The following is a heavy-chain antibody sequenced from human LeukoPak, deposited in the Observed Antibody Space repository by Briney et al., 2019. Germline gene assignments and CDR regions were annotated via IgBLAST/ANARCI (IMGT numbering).Heavy chain of an antibody. CDR1: GGSISSSSYY. CDR3: ARGGYSYGQIAY. D-gene: IGHD5-18*01. Sequence: PSETLSLTCTVSGGSISSSSYYSGWIRQPPGKGLEWIGGIYYSGSTYYNPSLKSRVTISVDTSKNQFSLKLSSVTAADTALYYCARGGYSYGQIAYWGQGTLVIVSS. V-gene: IGHV4-39*07. J-gene: IGHJ4*02. CDR2: IYYSGST.